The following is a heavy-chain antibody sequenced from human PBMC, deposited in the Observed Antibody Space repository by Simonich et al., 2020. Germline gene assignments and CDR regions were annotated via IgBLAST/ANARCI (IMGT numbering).Heavy chain of an antibody. CDR1: GGSISSYY. CDR3: ARSLGYYYYYYGMDV. Sequence: QVQLQESGPGLVKPSETLSLTCTVYGGSISSYYWSWIRQPPGKGLEWIGYIYYTESTNYNPSLKSRVTISVDTSKNLFSLKLSSVTAADTAVYYCARSLGYYYYYYGMDVWGQGTTVTVSS. J-gene: IGHJ6*02. D-gene: IGHD1-26*01. V-gene: IGHV4-59*08. CDR2: IYYTEST.